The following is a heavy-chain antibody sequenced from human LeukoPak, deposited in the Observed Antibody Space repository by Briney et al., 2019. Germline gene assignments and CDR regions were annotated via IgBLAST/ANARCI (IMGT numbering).Heavy chain of an antibody. CDR2: IYHSGST. CDR1: GYSISSGYY. V-gene: IGHV4-38-2*01. Sequence: PSETLSLTCAVSGYSISSGYYWGWIRQPPGKGLEWIGSIYHSGSTYYNPSLKSRVTISVDTSKNQFSLKLSSVTAADTAVYYCARHLPYYYDSSGYSPYYFDYWGQGTLDTVSS. D-gene: IGHD3-22*01. CDR3: ARHLPYYYDSSGYSPYYFDY. J-gene: IGHJ4*02.